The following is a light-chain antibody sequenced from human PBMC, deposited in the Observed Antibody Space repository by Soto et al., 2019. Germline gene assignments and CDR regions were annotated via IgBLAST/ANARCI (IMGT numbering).Light chain of an antibody. CDR3: QTWGTGNWV. CDR1: SGHSSYA. CDR2: LNSDGSH. Sequence: QPVLTQSPSASASLGASVTLTCTLSSGHSSYAIAWHQQQPEKGPRYLMKLNSDGSHSKGDGIPDRFSGSSSGAERYLTISGLQSEDGADYYCQTWGTGNWVFGGGTQLTVL. V-gene: IGLV4-69*01. J-gene: IGLJ3*02.